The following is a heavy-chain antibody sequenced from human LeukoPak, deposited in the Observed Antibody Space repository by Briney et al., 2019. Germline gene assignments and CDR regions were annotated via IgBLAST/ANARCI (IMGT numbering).Heavy chain of an antibody. CDR3: ARRGDGYSSSWYRYFDL. Sequence: SETLSLTCAVYGGSFSGYYWSWIRQPPGKGLEWIGEINHSGSTNYNPSLKSRVTISVDTSKNRFSLKLSSVTAADTAVYYCARRGDGYSSSWYRYFDLWGRGTLVTVSS. CDR2: INHSGST. V-gene: IGHV4-34*01. J-gene: IGHJ2*01. CDR1: GGSFSGYY. D-gene: IGHD6-13*01.